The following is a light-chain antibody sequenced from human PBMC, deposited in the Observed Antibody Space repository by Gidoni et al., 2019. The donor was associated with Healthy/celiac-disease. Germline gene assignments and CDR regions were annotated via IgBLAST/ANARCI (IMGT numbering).Light chain of an antibody. CDR2: AAS. V-gene: IGKV1-39*01. CDR3: QQCYSTPRT. Sequence: DMKMTQSPSSLSASVGARVTITCRASQSISSYINWYQQKPGKAPKLLIYAASSVQCGVPSRFSGSGSETDFTLTINSLQPEYCATYYCQQCYSTPRTFGQGTKLEIK. J-gene: IGKJ2*01. CDR1: QSISSY.